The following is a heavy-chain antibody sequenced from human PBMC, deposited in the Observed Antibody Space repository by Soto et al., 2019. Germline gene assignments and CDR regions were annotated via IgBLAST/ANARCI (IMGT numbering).Heavy chain of an antibody. V-gene: IGHV3-7*01. CDR1: GFTFSRFW. CDR3: ARGRTWFAP. J-gene: IGHJ5*02. CDR2: IKEDGSET. Sequence: GGSLRLSCGGCGFTFSRFWMSWARQAPGKGLEWVANIKEDGSETYYVDSVKGRFTISRDNAKNSVFLQMNSLRGEDTAVYYCARGRTWFAPWGQGTLVTVSS.